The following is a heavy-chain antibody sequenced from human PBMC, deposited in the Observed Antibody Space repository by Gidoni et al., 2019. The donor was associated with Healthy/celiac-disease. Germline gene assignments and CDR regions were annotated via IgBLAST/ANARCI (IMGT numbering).Heavy chain of an antibody. CDR2: IFSNDEK. CDR1: GFSLSNARMG. CDR3: ARTRDYSNYWFDP. J-gene: IGHJ5*02. D-gene: IGHD4-4*01. Sequence: QVTSKESGPVLVQPTETLTLTCTVSGFSLSNARMGVSWIRQPPGKALEWLAHIFSNDEKSYSTSLKSRLTISKDTSKSQVVLTMTNMDPVDTATYYCARTRDYSNYWFDPWGQGTLVTVSS. V-gene: IGHV2-26*01.